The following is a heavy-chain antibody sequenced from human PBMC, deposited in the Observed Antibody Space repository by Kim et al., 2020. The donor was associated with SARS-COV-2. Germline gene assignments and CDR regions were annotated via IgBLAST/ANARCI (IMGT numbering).Heavy chain of an antibody. CDR2: INHSGST. J-gene: IGHJ3*02. V-gene: IGHV4-34*01. CDR1: GGSFSGYY. D-gene: IGHD3-10*01. CDR3: ARGTSMVRVWTHAFDI. Sequence: SETLSLTCAVYGGSFSGYYWSWIRQPPGKGLEWIGEINHSGSTNYNPSLKSRVTISVDTSKNQFSLKLSSVTAADTAVYYCARGTSMVRVWTHAFDIWGQGTMVTVSS.